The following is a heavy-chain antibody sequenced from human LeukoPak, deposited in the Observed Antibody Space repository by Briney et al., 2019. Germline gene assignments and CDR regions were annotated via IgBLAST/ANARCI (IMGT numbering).Heavy chain of an antibody. CDR3: ARERYGDYAIDY. V-gene: IGHV4-39*07. CDR2: IYHSGST. D-gene: IGHD4-17*01. J-gene: IGHJ4*02. Sequence: KPSETLSLTCTVSGGSISSSSYYWGWIRQPPGKGLEWIGSIYHSGSTYYNPSLKSRVTISVDTSKNQFSLKLSSVTAADTAVYYCARERYGDYAIDYWGQGTLVTVSS. CDR1: GGSISSSSYY.